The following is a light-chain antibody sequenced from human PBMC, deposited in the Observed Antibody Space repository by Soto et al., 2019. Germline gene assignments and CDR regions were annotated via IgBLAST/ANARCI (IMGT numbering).Light chain of an antibody. Sequence: ESVLTQSPGTLSLSPGDRATLSCRASQTVSSTYLAWYQQKPGQAPRLLIYGASTRATGFPDRFSGSGSGTEFTLTISSLHSEDFAVYFCQQYSDLPMTFGQGTRLEI. CDR1: QTVSSTY. CDR2: GAS. J-gene: IGKJ5*01. V-gene: IGKV3-20*01. CDR3: QQYSDLPMT.